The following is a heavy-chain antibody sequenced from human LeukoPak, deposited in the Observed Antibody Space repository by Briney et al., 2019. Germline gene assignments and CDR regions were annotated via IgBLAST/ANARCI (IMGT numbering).Heavy chain of an antibody. CDR3: AKGRWGLTINNFDL. CDR1: AFTFSNYA. Sequence: PGGSLRLSCAASAFTFSNYAMHWVRQAPGKGLEWVAVISYDGSNKDHADSVKGRFTISRDSSKNTLYLQMNSLGGEDTALYYCAKGRWGLTINNFDLWGQGTMVTVSS. J-gene: IGHJ3*01. CDR2: ISYDGSNK. V-gene: IGHV3-30*04. D-gene: IGHD2-21*02.